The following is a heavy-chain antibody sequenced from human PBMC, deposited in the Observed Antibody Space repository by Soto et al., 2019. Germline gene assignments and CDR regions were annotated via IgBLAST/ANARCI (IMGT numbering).Heavy chain of an antibody. CDR3: AKGRSYYYYYGVDV. J-gene: IGHJ6*02. CDR1: GFTFDDYV. Sequence: GGSLRLSCAASGFTFDDYVMHWARQAPGKGLEWVAGISWNSGTIGYADSVKGRFTISRDNAKNSLYLQMNSLRAEDTALYYCAKGRSYYYYYGVDVWGQGTTVTVSS. CDR2: ISWNSGTI. V-gene: IGHV3-9*01.